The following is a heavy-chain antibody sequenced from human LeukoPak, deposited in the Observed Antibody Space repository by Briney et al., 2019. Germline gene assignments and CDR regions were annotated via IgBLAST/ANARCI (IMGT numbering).Heavy chain of an antibody. V-gene: IGHV3-23*01. CDR1: GFTFSSHG. CDR3: AKGGAGGLIDY. J-gene: IGHJ4*02. D-gene: IGHD2-8*02. CDR2: ISPSGEIT. Sequence: PGGSLRLSCAASGFTFSSHGMNWVRQAPGKGLEWVSGISPSGEITYYIDSVKGRFTISRDNSKNTLYLQMNSLRAEDTAVYYCAKGGAGGLIDYWGQGTLVTVSS.